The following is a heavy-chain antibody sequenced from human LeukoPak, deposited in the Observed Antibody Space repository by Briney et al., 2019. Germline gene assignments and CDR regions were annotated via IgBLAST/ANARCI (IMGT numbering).Heavy chain of an antibody. J-gene: IGHJ4*02. CDR2: ISGSGGST. CDR3: AKGLLRFLEWLPPFDY. CDR1: GFTFSSYA. D-gene: IGHD3-3*01. Sequence: GGSLRLSCAASGFTFSSYAMSWVRQAPGKGLEWVSAISGSGGSTYYADSVKGRFTISRDNSKNTLYLQMNSLRAEDTAVYYCAKGLLRFLEWLPPFDYWGQGTLVTVSS. V-gene: IGHV3-23*01.